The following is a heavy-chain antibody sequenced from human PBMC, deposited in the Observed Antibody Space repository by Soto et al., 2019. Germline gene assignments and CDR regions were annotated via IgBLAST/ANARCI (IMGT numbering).Heavy chain of an antibody. CDR3: ARHLTYRRGIAVAGTYFDY. CDR1: GGSISSSSYY. Sequence: QLQLQESGPGLVKPSETLSLTCTVSGGSISSSSYYWGWIRQPPGKGLEWIGSIYYSGSTYYNPSLKSRVTISVDTSKNQFSLKLSSVTAADTAVYYCARHLTYRRGIAVAGTYFDYWGQGTLVTVSS. D-gene: IGHD6-19*01. CDR2: IYYSGST. J-gene: IGHJ4*02. V-gene: IGHV4-39*01.